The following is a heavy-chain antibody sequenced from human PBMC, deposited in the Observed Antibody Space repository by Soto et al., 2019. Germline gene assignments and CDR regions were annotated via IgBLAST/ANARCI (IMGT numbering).Heavy chain of an antibody. D-gene: IGHD6-13*01. CDR2: ISYDGSNT. J-gene: IGHJ4*02. CDR1: GFTFSSYA. V-gene: IGHV3-30-3*01. Sequence: GGSLRLSCAASGFTFSSYAMHWARQAPGKGLEWVAVISYDGSNTYYAGSGKGRFTISRNNSKNTLYLQMNSLRAEDTAVYYSARGASSSSWQLDYWGQGTLVTVSS. CDR3: ARGASSSSWQLDY.